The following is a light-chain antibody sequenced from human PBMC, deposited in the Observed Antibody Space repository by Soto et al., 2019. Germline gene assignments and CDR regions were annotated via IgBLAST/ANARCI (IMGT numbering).Light chain of an antibody. CDR1: SSNIGAGYD. Sequence: QSVLTQPPSVSGAPGQRVTISCTGSSSNIGAGYDVYWYQQLPGTAPKLLIYGNTNRPSGVPDRFSGSKSATSASLAITGLQAEDEADYYCQSYDISLTGSVVFGGGIKLTVL. CDR2: GNT. CDR3: QSYDISLTGSVV. J-gene: IGLJ2*01. V-gene: IGLV1-40*01.